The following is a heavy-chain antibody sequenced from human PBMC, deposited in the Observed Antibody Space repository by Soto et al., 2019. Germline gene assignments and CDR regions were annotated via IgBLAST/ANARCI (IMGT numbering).Heavy chain of an antibody. CDR3: AKDNPDYDSSGYYLTGDAFDI. Sequence: QSGGSLRLSCAASGFTFSSYAMSWVRQAPGKGLEWVSAISGSGGSTYYADSVKGRFTISRDNSKNTLYLQMISLRAEDTAVYYCAKDNPDYDSSGYYLTGDAFDIWGQGTMVTVSS. CDR1: GFTFSSYA. V-gene: IGHV3-23*01. J-gene: IGHJ3*02. D-gene: IGHD3-22*01. CDR2: ISGSGGST.